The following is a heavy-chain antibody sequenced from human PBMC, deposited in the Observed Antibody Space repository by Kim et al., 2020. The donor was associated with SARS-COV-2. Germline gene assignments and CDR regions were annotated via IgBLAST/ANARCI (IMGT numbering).Heavy chain of an antibody. CDR3: ARGWMIPLDFWSGYWTPQSTNWFDP. J-gene: IGHJ5*02. CDR2: MNPNSGNT. Sequence: ASVKVSCKASGYTFTSYDINWVRQATGQGLEWMGWMNPNSGNTGYAQKFQGRVTMTRNTSISTAYMELSSLRSEDTAVYYCARGWMIPLDFWSGYWTPQSTNWFDPWGQGTLVTVSS. CDR1: GYTFTSYD. V-gene: IGHV1-8*01. D-gene: IGHD3-3*01.